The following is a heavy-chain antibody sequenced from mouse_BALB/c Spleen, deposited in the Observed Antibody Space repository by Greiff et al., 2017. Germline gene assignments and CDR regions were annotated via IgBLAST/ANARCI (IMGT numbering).Heavy chain of an antibody. V-gene: IGHV5-9-4*01. CDR3: ARADYYGSSYDY. CDR2: ISSGGSYT. D-gene: IGHD1-1*01. CDR1: GFTFSSYA. Sequence: EVQRVESGGGLVKPGGSLKLSCAASGFTFSSYAMSWVRQSPEKRLEWVAEISSGGSYTYYPDTVTGRFTISRDNAKNTLYLEMSSLRSEDTAMYYCARADYYGSSYDYWGQGTTLTVSS. J-gene: IGHJ2*01.